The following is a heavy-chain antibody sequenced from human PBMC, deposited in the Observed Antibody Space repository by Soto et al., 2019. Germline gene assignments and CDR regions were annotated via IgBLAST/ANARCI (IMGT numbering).Heavy chain of an antibody. D-gene: IGHD6-19*01. CDR2: INPNSGGT. Sequence: ASVKVSCKASGYTFTGYYMHWVRQAPGQGLEWMGWINPNSGGTNYAQKFQGRVTMTRDTSISTAYMELSRLRSDDTAGYYCARGGIGQWLVTHYGMDVWGQGTTVTVSS. V-gene: IGHV1-2*02. CDR1: GYTFTGYY. J-gene: IGHJ6*02. CDR3: ARGGIGQWLVTHYGMDV.